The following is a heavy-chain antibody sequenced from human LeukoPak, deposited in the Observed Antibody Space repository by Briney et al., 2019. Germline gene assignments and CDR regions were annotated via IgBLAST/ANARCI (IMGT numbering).Heavy chain of an antibody. J-gene: IGHJ4*02. CDR3: GKLFYSSGMYHFDY. CDR2: ISDSGGST. V-gene: IGHV3-64*04. CDR1: GFPFSSYA. Sequence: PGGSLRLSCSASGFPFSSYAMHWVRQAPGKGLEYVSAISDSGGSTYYADSVKGRFTISRDNSKNTLYLQMNSLRAEDTAVFYCGKLFYSSGMYHFDYWGQGTLVTVSS. D-gene: IGHD3-10*01.